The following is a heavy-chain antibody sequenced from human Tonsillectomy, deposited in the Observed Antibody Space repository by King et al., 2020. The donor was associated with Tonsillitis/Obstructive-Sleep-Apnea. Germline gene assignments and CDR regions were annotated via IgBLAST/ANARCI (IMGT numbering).Heavy chain of an antibody. D-gene: IGHD1-1*01. CDR1: GFSLSTRAVG. CDR2: IYWDDDK. Sequence: ITLKESGPTLVKPSQTLTLTCTFSGFSLSTRAVGVGWVRQPPGKALEWIALIYWDDDKRYSPSLKSRLSITRDTSKNQVVLTLTNMDPVDTATYYCALSPSLDELSLSDYFTYWGQGPLVTVPS. CDR3: ALSPSLDELSLSDYFTY. J-gene: IGHJ4*02. V-gene: IGHV2-5*02.